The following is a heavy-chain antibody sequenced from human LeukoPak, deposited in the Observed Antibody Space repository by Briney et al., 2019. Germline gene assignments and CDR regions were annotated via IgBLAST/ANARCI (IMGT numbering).Heavy chain of an antibody. CDR1: GGSISSYY. J-gene: IGHJ2*01. CDR2: IYYSGST. Sequence: PSETLSLTCTVSGGSISSYYWSWIRQPPGKGLEWIGYIYYSGSTNYNPSLKSRVTISVDTSKNQFSLKLNSVTDAVTPVYLCAXXXXXXXITFGGPKRYFDLWGRGTLVTVSS. D-gene: IGHD3-16*01. CDR3: AXXXXXXXITFGGPKRYFDL. V-gene: IGHV4-59*12.